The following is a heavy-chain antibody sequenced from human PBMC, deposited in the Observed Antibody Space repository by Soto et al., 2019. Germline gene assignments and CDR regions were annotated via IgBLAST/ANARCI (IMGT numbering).Heavy chain of an antibody. V-gene: IGHV4-61*08. CDR3: ARSWGGDGYSD. J-gene: IGHJ4*02. CDR2: IYHRGRA. D-gene: IGHD2-15*01. CDR1: GGSLHSGAYY. Sequence: QVQLQESGPGLVKPSETLSLTCNVSGGSLHSGAYYWSWIRQPPGKGLEWIGYIYHRGRADYNPSLKSRATISLDTSKNQFSLKLKSVNAVDTGVYYCARSWGGDGYSDWGQGTLVTVSS.